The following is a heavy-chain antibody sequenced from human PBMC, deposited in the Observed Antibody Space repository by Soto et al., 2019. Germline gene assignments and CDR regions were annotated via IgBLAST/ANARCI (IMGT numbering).Heavy chain of an antibody. CDR1: GFTFSSYA. J-gene: IGHJ4*02. CDR2: ISGSGGST. V-gene: IGHV3-23*01. D-gene: IGHD2-8*01. Sequence: GGSLRLSCAASGFTFSSYAMSWVRQAPGKGLEWVSAISGSGGSTYYADSVKGRFTISRDNSKNALYLQMNSLRAEDTAVYYCAKDFSGTDTVLMVYAKLSFDYWGQGTLVTVSS. CDR3: AKDFSGTDTVLMVYAKLSFDY.